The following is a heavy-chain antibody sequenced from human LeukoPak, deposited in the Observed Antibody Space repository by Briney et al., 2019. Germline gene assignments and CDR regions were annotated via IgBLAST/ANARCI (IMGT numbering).Heavy chain of an antibody. CDR3: AKEGTPQVSTWYDL. CDR1: GVTLSPYG. J-gene: IGHJ5*02. V-gene: IGHV3-30*18. CDR2: ISYEGGTQ. Sequence: GGSLRLSCAASGVTLSPYGMHWVRQAPGKGLEWVAVISYEGGTQHYADSVKGRFIISRGNPRNTLYLQMNILRTEDPAVYYCAKEGTPQVSTWYDLWGQGTQVIVSS. D-gene: IGHD3-10*01.